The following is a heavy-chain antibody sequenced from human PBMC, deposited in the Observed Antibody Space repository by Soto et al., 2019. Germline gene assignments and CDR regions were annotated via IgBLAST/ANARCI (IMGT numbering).Heavy chain of an antibody. D-gene: IGHD3-9*01. Sequence: QVQLVQYGAAVKKPGSSVKVSCLASGGTFSTYGVSWVRQAPGQGLEWMGGIIPLLGTANYAQKFQGRVTIRADESMTTAYMEMRSLRSDYTAVYCCAREADRRWRHFFDFWGQGTLVTVSA. V-gene: IGHV1-69*01. CDR3: AREADRRWRHFFDF. CDR1: GGTFSTYG. J-gene: IGHJ4*02. CDR2: IIPLLGTA.